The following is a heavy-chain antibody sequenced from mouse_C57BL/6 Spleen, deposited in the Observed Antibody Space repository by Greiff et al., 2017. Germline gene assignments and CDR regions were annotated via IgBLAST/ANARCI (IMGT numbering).Heavy chain of an antibody. CDR3: ARGCNYCGSSYGDY. V-gene: IGHV5-17*01. Sequence: EVMLVESGGGLVKPGGSLKLSCAASGFTFSDYGMHWVRQAPETGLGWVAYISSGSSTIYYADTGEGRFTISRDNAKNTLFLQMTWLRSEDTAMYYCARGCNYCGSSYGDYWCQGTTLTVSS. J-gene: IGHJ2*01. CDR2: ISSGSSTI. CDR1: GFTFSDYG. D-gene: IGHD1-1*01.